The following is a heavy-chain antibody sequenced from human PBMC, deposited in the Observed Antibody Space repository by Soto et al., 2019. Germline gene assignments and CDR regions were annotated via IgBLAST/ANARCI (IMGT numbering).Heavy chain of an antibody. J-gene: IGHJ3*02. CDR2: IYYSGST. V-gene: IGHV4-59*01. CDR1: GGSISSYY. Sequence: SETMSLTCTACGGSISSYYWSWTWQPPGKGLEWIGYIYYSGSTNYNPSLKGRVTISVDTSKNQFSLKLSSVTAADTAVYYCAREAGWFGDAFDIWGQGTMVTVSS. D-gene: IGHD3-10*01. CDR3: AREAGWFGDAFDI.